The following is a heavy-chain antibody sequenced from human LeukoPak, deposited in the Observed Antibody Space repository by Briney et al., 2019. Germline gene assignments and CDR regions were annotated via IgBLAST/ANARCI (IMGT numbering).Heavy chain of an antibody. CDR1: GGSFSGYY. Sequence: SETLSLTCAVYGGSFSGYYWSWIRQPPGKGLEWIGEINHSGSTNYNPSLKSRVTISVDTSKNQFPLKLSSVTAADTAVYYCAATMSPFTAALRPFDYWGQGTLVTVSS. D-gene: IGHD3-10*02. CDR3: AATMSPFTAALRPFDY. CDR2: INHSGST. V-gene: IGHV4-34*01. J-gene: IGHJ4*02.